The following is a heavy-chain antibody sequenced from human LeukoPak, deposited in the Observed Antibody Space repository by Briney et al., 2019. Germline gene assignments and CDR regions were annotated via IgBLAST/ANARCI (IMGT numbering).Heavy chain of an antibody. J-gene: IGHJ4*02. D-gene: IGHD6-13*01. Sequence: GGSLRLSCAASGFTLGSYGMHWVRKAPGRGWEWVAVIWYDGSSKYYADSVKGRFTISRDNSKNTLYLQMNSLRAEDTAVYYCATGSSWSYFDYWGQGTLVTVSS. CDR2: IWYDGSSK. V-gene: IGHV3-33*01. CDR3: ATGSSWSYFDY. CDR1: GFTLGSYG.